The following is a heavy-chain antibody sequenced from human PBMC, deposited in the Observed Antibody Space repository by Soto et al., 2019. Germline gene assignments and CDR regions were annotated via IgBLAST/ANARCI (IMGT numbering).Heavy chain of an antibody. CDR2: TYYNGNA. D-gene: IGHD1-26*01. Sequence: SETLSLTCTVSGGSIDRSNYYWDWIRQPPGKGLEWIGTTYYNGNAYYNPSLKSRVTISVDTSKNQFSLKLSSVTAADTAVYYCARHDYSGSYYDYWGQGTLVTVSS. CDR1: GGSIDRSNYY. CDR3: ARHDYSGSYYDY. V-gene: IGHV4-39*01. J-gene: IGHJ4*02.